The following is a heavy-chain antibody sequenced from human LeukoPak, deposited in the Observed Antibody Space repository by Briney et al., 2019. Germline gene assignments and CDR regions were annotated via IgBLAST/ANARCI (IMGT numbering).Heavy chain of an antibody. D-gene: IGHD2-15*01. V-gene: IGHV3-21*01. J-gene: IGHJ6*03. CDR3: ARTLGYCSGGSCYDSASYYMDV. Sequence: GGSLRLSCAASGFTFSSYNMNWVLQAPGKGLECVSSISSSSDYIYYADSVKGRFTISRDNAKNSLYLQMNSLRAEDTAVYYCARTLGYCSGGSCYDSASYYMDVWGKGTTVTVSS. CDR2: ISSSSDYI. CDR1: GFTFSSYN.